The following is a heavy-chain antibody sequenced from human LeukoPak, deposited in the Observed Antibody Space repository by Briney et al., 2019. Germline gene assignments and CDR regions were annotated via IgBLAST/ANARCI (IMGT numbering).Heavy chain of an antibody. V-gene: IGHV4-4*07. Sequence: PSETLSLTCTVSGGSISSYYWSWIRQPAGKGLEWIGRIYTSGSTNYNPSLESRVTISVDTSKNHFSLDLTSVTAADTAVYYCASGGWYRGYWGQGTLVTVSS. CDR3: ASGGWYRGY. J-gene: IGHJ4*02. D-gene: IGHD2-15*01. CDR1: GGSISSYY. CDR2: IYTSGST.